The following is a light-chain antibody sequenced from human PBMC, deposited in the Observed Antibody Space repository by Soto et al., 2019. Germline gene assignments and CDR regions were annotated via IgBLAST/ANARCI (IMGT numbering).Light chain of an antibody. CDR1: SSDVGYYNH. CDR2: EVT. J-gene: IGLJ2*01. CDR3: SSYTSSSTLV. V-gene: IGLV2-14*01. Sequence: QSVLTQPPSASGSPGQSVTISCTGTSSDVGYYNHVSWYQQHPGKAPKLMIYEVTKRPSGVSNRFSGSKSGNTASLTISGLQAEDEADYYCSSYTSSSTLVFGGGTKLTVL.